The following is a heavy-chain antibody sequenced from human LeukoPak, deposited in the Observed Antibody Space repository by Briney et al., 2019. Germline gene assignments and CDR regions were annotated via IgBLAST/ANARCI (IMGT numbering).Heavy chain of an antibody. Sequence: PGGSLRLSCAASGFTFSSYAMSWVRQAPGKGLEWVSGISGFGSNTYNADSVKGRFTISRDNSKNTLYLQMNSLRAEDTAVYYCAKDQGGKWPAALPYYFDYWGQGTLVTVSS. V-gene: IGHV3-23*01. D-gene: IGHD2-2*02. CDR2: ISGFGSNT. CDR3: AKDQGGKWPAALPYYFDY. J-gene: IGHJ4*02. CDR1: GFTFSSYA.